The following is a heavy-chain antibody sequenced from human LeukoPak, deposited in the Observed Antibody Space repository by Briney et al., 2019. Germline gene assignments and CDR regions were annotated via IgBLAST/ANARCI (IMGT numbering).Heavy chain of an antibody. J-gene: IGHJ4*02. Sequence: PGGSLRLSCAASGLTFSSYAMSWVRQAPGKGLEWVSAISGSGGSTYYADSVKGRFTISRDNSKNTLYLQMNSLRAEDTAVYYCAKTFLPYYYDSSGYYSGDVDYWGQGTLVTVSS. CDR2: ISGSGGST. CDR3: AKTFLPYYYDSSGYYSGDVDY. D-gene: IGHD3-22*01. CDR1: GLTFSSYA. V-gene: IGHV3-23*01.